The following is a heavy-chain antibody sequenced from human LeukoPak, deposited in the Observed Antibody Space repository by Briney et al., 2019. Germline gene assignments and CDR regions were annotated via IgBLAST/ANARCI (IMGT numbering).Heavy chain of an antibody. CDR3: ARDPNPSGPGYYYYYYMDV. CDR2: IRYDGSNK. J-gene: IGHJ6*03. CDR1: GFTFSSYG. V-gene: IGHV3-30*02. Sequence: GGSLRLSCAASGFTFSSYGMHWVRQAPGKGLEWVAFIRYDGSNKYYADSVKGRFTISRDNAKNSLYLQMNSLRAEDTAVYYCARDPNPSGPGYYYYYYMDVWGKGTTVTVSS.